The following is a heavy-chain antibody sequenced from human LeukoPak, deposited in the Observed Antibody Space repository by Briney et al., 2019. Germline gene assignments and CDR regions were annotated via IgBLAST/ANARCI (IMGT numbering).Heavy chain of an antibody. CDR3: AREGSYCSSTSCQGSHYYFYYYMDV. D-gene: IGHD2-2*01. CDR2: ISSSSGTT. J-gene: IGHJ6*03. CDR1: AFSFNTYA. Sequence: GGSLRLSCAASAFSFNTYAMNWVRQAPGKGLEWVSYISSSSGTTYYADSVKGRFTISRDNAKNSLFLQTNSLRAEDTAVYYCAREGSYCSSTSCQGSHYYFYYYMDVWGKGTTVTVSS. V-gene: IGHV3-48*01.